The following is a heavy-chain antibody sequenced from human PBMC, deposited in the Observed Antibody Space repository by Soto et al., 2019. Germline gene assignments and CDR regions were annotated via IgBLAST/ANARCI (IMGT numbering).Heavy chain of an antibody. CDR1: GCTFRTYD. CDR3: AKVSIYKSSAGTFDS. Sequence: QVQLVESGGGMVQPGRSLRLSCAVSGCTFRTYDMHWVRQAPGKGLEWVSVVSYDATYETYAVYVKGLVTVSRANSKSTLYLQRNSLRGEDTAVYYCAKVSIYKSSAGTFDSWGRGTLVTVSS. V-gene: IGHV3-30*18. J-gene: IGHJ4*02. D-gene: IGHD6-19*01. CDR2: VSYDATYE.